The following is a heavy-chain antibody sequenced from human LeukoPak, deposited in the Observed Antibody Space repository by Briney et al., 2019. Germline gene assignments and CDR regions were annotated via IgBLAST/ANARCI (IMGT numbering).Heavy chain of an antibody. Sequence: GGSLRLSCAASGFTFSSYAMSWVRQAPGKGLEWVSAISGSGGSTYYADSVKGRFTISRDNSKNTLYLQMNSLRAEDTAVYYCARDSFYYDILTGYYKLTYYFDYWGQGTLVTVSS. CDR2: ISGSGGST. CDR1: GFTFSSYA. CDR3: ARDSFYYDILTGYYKLTYYFDY. V-gene: IGHV3-23*01. D-gene: IGHD3-9*01. J-gene: IGHJ4*02.